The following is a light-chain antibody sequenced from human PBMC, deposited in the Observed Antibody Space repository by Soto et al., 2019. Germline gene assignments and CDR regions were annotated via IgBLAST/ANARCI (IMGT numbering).Light chain of an antibody. V-gene: IGLV2-14*01. CDR1: SSDVGAYNY. CDR3: NSYTNSSAVV. J-gene: IGLJ2*01. Sequence: QSALTQPPSASGSLGQSVTNSCTGTSSDVGAYNYVSWYQQHPGKAPKLMIYEVTNRPSGVSDRFSGSKSGNTASLTISGLQAEDEADYYCNSYTNSSAVVFGGGTKVTVL. CDR2: EVT.